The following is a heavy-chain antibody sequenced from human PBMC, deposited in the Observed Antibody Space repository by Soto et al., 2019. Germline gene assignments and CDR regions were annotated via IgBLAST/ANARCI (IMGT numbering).Heavy chain of an antibody. J-gene: IGHJ4*02. D-gene: IGHD2-15*01. CDR3: ARDRGGALDS. CDR1: GCTFNTFA. Sequence: GGTLRLSCVVSGCTFNTFAMTWVRQAPGKGLEWVSALSGSGSLSSYADYVKGRFTISRDNSKNTLYLQMNTMRVDETAVYFCARDRGGALDSWGQGTLVTVSS. CDR2: LSGSGSLS. V-gene: IGHV3-23*01.